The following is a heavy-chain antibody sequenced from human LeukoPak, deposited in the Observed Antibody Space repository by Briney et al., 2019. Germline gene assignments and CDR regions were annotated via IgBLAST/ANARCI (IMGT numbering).Heavy chain of an antibody. J-gene: IGHJ4*02. Sequence: GGSLRLSCEASGFILSDYNMNWVRQAPGKGLEWVSFISISGTYITYADPVKGRFTISRDNAKNSLYLQMNSLRAEDTAVYYCARDLSAIARAYDYWGQGTLVTVSS. CDR3: ARDLSAIARAYDY. CDR2: ISISGTYI. CDR1: GFILSDYN. V-gene: IGHV3-21*01. D-gene: IGHD2-21*01.